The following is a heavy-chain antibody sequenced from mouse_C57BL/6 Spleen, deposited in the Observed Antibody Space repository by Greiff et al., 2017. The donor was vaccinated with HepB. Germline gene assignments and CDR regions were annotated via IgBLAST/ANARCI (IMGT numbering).Heavy chain of an antibody. J-gene: IGHJ1*03. Sequence: QVQLKQPGAELVKPGASVKLSCKASGYTFTSYWMHWVKQRPGQGLEWIGMIHPNSGSTNYNEKFKSKATLTVDKSSSTAYMQLSSLTSEDSAVYYCARTMTTVVRGYFDVWGTGTTVTVSS. V-gene: IGHV1-64*01. CDR2: IHPNSGST. D-gene: IGHD1-1*01. CDR1: GYTFTSYW. CDR3: ARTMTTVVRGYFDV.